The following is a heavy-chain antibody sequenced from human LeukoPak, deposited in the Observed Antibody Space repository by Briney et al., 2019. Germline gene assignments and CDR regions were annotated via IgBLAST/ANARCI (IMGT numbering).Heavy chain of an antibody. J-gene: IGHJ6*03. CDR3: ARGSSSWMDYYMDV. CDR2: VYYSGST. CDR1: GGSISSGGYS. D-gene: IGHD6-13*01. V-gene: IGHV4-30-4*07. Sequence: IPSETLSLTCTVSGGSISSGGYSWTWIRQPPGKGLECIGHVYYSGSTYYNPSLKSRVTISLDTSKNQFSLKLSSVTAADTVVYYCARGSSSWMDYYMDVWGKGATVTVSS.